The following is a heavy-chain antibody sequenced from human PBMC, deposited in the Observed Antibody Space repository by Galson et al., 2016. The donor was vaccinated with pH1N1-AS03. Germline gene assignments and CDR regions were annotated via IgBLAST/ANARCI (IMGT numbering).Heavy chain of an antibody. V-gene: IGHV1-69*13. CDR1: GGTFSNYA. CDR3: ARDRHYDTSVRFYYGSEH. J-gene: IGHJ4*02. D-gene: IGHD3-22*01. CDR2: IHPIFGTP. Sequence: SVKVSCKASGGTFSNYAISWMRQAPGQGLEWMGGIHPIFGTPSYAQKFRGRLTITADHSTSAAYMELTSLTSEDTAIYYCARDRHYDTSVRFYYGSEHWGQGTLVILS.